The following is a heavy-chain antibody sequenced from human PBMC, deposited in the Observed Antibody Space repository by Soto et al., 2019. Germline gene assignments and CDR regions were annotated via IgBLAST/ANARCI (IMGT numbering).Heavy chain of an antibody. D-gene: IGHD2-8*01. CDR3: ARYNSYAIDY. Sequence: SETLSLTCAVYGGSFSGYYWSWIRQPPGKGLEWIANIHYSGTTNYNPSLASRVTLSVGTSKNQFSLKMTSVTAADRAMYFCARYNSYAIDYWGRGTLVTAPQ. J-gene: IGHJ4*02. CDR2: IHYSGTT. CDR1: GGSFSGYY. V-gene: IGHV4-59*01.